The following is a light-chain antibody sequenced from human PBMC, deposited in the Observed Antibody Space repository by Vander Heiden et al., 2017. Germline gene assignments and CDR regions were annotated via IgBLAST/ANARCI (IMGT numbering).Light chain of an antibody. CDR1: QDIRTW. CDR2: AAS. V-gene: IGKV1-12*01. CDR3: QQTNSFPHT. J-gene: IGKJ2*01. Sequence: DLHITHSPSSVSASVGDRVTITCRASQDIRTWLAWYQQKPGKAPILLISAASSLQSGVPSRFTGSGSGTDFTLTISSLQPEDFATYYCQQTNSFPHTFGQGTKLEMK.